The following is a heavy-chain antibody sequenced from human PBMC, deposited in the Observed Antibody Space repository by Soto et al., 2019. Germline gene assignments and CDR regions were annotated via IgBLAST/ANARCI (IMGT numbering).Heavy chain of an antibody. V-gene: IGHV3-7*03. CDR2: INEDGNDK. D-gene: IGHD3-16*01. CDR1: GSTFSQHS. Sequence: EVQLVESGGGVVQPGGSLRLSCAASGSTFSQHSLSWVRQAPGKGPEWVARINEDGNDKKYVDSVKGRFTISSDNAKNSLYVQMNGQRAEYTAVYYCTNLYDDYWGQGTLVTVSS. CDR3: TNLYDDY. J-gene: IGHJ4*02.